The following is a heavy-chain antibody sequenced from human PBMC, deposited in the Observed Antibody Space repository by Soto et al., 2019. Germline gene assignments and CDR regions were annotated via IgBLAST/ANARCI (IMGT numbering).Heavy chain of an antibody. Sequence: EVQLLESGGGLVQPGGSLRLSCAASGFTFSSYAMNWVRQAPGKGMEWVSVISGSGGSTYYADAVKGRFTISRDNSKNTLYLQMNSLRAEDTAVYYCAKRTVGWYFDLWGRGTLVTVSS. J-gene: IGHJ2*01. CDR3: AKRTVGWYFDL. CDR2: ISGSGGST. V-gene: IGHV3-23*01. D-gene: IGHD4-17*01. CDR1: GFTFSSYA.